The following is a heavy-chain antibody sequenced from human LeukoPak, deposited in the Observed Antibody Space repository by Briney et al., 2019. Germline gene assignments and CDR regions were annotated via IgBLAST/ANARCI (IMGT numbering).Heavy chain of an antibody. V-gene: IGHV3-21*01. Sequence: QPGGSLRLSCAATGFSFSNSWMTWVRQAPGKGLEWVSSITSGGDYIYYADSVKGRFTTSRDNAKNSLYLQLNSLRVEDTAVYYCARGHYDVLAASYKWTPDYWGQGTLVNVSS. CDR1: GFSFSNSW. CDR2: ITSGGDYI. CDR3: ARGHYDVLAASYKWTPDY. J-gene: IGHJ4*02. D-gene: IGHD3-9*01.